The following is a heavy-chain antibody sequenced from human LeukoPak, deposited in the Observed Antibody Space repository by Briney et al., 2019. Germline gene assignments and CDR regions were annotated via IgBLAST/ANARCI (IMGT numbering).Heavy chain of an antibody. CDR2: INPNSGGT. V-gene: IGHV1-2*02. Sequence: ASVKVSCKASGYTFTGYYMNWVRQAPGQGLEWMGWINPNSGGTNYAQKFQGRVTMTRDTSINTAYMELRSLTSDDTAIYYCASARYSGHEPFDFWGQGTLVTVST. CDR1: GYTFTGYY. D-gene: IGHD5-12*01. CDR3: ASARYSGHEPFDF. J-gene: IGHJ4*02.